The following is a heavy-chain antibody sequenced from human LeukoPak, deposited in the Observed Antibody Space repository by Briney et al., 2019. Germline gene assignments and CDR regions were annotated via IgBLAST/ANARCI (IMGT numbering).Heavy chain of an antibody. V-gene: IGHV3-15*01. CDR3: TTDQRPYDFWSGRYYYYMDV. CDR1: GFAFSNAW. CDR2: IKSKTDGGTT. Sequence: GGSLRLSCAASGFAFSNAWMSWVRQAPGKGLEWVGRIKSKTDGGTTDYAAPVKGRFTISRDDSKNTLYLQMNSLKTEDTAVYYCTTDQRPYDFWSGRYYYYMDVWGKGTTVTVSS. J-gene: IGHJ6*03. D-gene: IGHD3-3*01.